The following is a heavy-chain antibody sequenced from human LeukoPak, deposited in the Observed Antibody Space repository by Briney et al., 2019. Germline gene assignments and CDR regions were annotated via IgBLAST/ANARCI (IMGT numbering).Heavy chain of an antibody. CDR2: INHSGST. D-gene: IGHD4-11*01. V-gene: IGHV4-34*01. Sequence: SETLCLTCAVYGGSFSGYYWSWICQPPGKGLEWIGEINHSGSTNYNPSLKSRVTISVDTSKNQFSLKLSSVTAADTAVYYCARVHSNYVLNWFDPWGQGTLVTVSS. CDR3: ARVHSNYVLNWFDP. J-gene: IGHJ5*02. CDR1: GGSFSGYY.